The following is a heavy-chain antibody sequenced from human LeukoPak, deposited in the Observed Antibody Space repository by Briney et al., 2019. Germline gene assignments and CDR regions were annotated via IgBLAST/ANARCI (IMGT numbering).Heavy chain of an antibody. Sequence: NPSETLSLTCTVSGYSISSGYYWGWIRQPPGKGLEWIGSIYYSGNTYYNASLKSPVSISIDTSKNQFSLRLTSVTAADKAVYYCARQTGSGLFILPGGQGTLVTVSS. CDR1: GYSISSGYY. J-gene: IGHJ4*02. CDR3: ARQTGSGLFILP. CDR2: IYYSGNT. D-gene: IGHD3/OR15-3a*01. V-gene: IGHV4-38-2*02.